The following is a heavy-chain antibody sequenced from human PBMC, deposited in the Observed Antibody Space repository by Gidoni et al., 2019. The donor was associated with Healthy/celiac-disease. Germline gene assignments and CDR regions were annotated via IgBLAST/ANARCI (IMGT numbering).Heavy chain of an antibody. D-gene: IGHD3-10*01. CDR3: AKDKAIIWFGDLYYFDY. CDR2: ISYDGSNK. J-gene: IGHJ4*02. CDR1: GFTFSSSG. Sequence: QVQLVESGGGVVQPGRSLRLSCAASGFTFSSSGMHWVRQAPGKGLEWVAVISYDGSNKYYADSVKGRFTNSRDNSKNTLYLQMNSLRAEDTAVYYCAKDKAIIWFGDLYYFDYWGQGTLVTVSS. V-gene: IGHV3-30*18.